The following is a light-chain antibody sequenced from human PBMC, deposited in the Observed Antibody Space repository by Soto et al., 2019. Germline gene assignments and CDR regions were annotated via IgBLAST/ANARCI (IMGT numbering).Light chain of an antibody. V-gene: IGLV3-21*02. CDR2: DDS. Sequence: SYELTQSPSVSVAPGQTARITCGGSNIESKSVHWYQQKPGQAPVLAVYDDSDRPSGIPERFSGSNSGNTATLTISGVEAGDEADYYCQVWDRSSDHYVFGTGTKLTVL. CDR3: QVWDRSSDHYV. J-gene: IGLJ1*01. CDR1: NIESKS.